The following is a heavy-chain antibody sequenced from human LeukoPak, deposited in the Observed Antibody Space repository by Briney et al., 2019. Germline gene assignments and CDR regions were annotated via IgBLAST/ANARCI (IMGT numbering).Heavy chain of an antibody. CDR2: IRYDGSNK. V-gene: IGHV3-30*02. D-gene: IGHD2-2*01. Sequence: GGSLRLSCAASGFTFSSYGMHWVRQAPGKGLEWVAFIRYDGSNKYYADSVKGRFTISRDNSKNTLYLRMNSLRAEDTAVYYCASWESKVVVPAAIKDYWGQGTLVTVSS. J-gene: IGHJ4*02. CDR1: GFTFSSYG. CDR3: ASWESKVVVPAAIKDY.